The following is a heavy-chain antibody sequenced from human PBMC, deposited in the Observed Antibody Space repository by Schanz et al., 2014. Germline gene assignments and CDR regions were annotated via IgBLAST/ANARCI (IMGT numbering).Heavy chain of an antibody. V-gene: IGHV3-23*01. D-gene: IGHD6-19*01. Sequence: EVQLLESGGGLVQPGGSLRLSCAASGFTFSSYAMSWVRQAPGKGLEWLSVISASGGDTYYADSVKGRFTISRDNSKNTLYLQMNSLRVEDTAVYYCAASSGWHPSTDYWGQGTLVTVSS. CDR1: GFTFSSYA. J-gene: IGHJ4*02. CDR3: AASSGWHPSTDY. CDR2: ISASGGDT.